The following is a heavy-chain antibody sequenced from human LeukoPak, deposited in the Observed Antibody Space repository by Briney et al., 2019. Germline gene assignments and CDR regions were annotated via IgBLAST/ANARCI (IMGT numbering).Heavy chain of an antibody. V-gene: IGHV4-39*01. Sequence: SETLSLTCTVSGGSISSSSHCWGWIRQPPGKGLEWIGSMYYSGGTYYNPSLKSRVTISIDTSKSQFSLKLNYVTAADTAVYYCARLVRFCTSNSCYPFDYWGQGTLVTVSS. CDR1: GGSISSSSHC. CDR2: MYYSGGT. CDR3: ARLVRFCTSNSCYPFDY. D-gene: IGHD2-2*01. J-gene: IGHJ4*02.